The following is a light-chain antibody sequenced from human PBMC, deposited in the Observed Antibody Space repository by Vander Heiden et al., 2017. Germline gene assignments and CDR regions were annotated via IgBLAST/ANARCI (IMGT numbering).Light chain of an antibody. Sequence: DILMTQSPSSLSASVGDRVTITCQASQSIRNNLNWYQQKPGKAPKLLIYAASRLQSGVPSRFSGSGSGTDFTLTVSSLQPEDFATYYCQQSYSTPFTFGPGTKVDIK. CDR3: QQSYSTPFT. J-gene: IGKJ3*01. CDR2: AAS. V-gene: IGKV1-39*01. CDR1: QSIRNN.